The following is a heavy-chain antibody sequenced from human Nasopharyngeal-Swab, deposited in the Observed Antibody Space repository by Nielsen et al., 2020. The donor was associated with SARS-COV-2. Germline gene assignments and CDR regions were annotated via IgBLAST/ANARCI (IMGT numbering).Heavy chain of an antibody. CDR3: ARAVAGGGGDS. CDR1: GGSISSGDYY. Sequence: SETLSLTCTVSGGSISSGDYYWSWIRQPAGKGLEWIGRFYSNGNTNYNPSLKSRVTISRDTSKNQFSLQLSSVTAADTAVYYCARAVAGGGGDSWGQGTLVTVSS. J-gene: IGHJ4*02. CDR2: FYSNGNT. V-gene: IGHV4-61*02. D-gene: IGHD2-15*01.